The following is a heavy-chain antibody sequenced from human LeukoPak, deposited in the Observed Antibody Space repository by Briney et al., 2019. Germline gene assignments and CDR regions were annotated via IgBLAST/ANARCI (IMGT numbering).Heavy chain of an antibody. J-gene: IGHJ4*02. CDR2: ITSNGGSA. D-gene: IGHD3-9*01. CDR1: GFTFSSYT. V-gene: IGHV3-64D*06. Sequence: GGSLRLSCSASGFTFSSYTIHWVRQAPGKGLEFVSAITSNGGSAYYAGSVKGRFTISRDNSKNTVYLQMSSLRAEDTAVYYCVIVRGYFDSSGSDYWGQGTLVTVSS. CDR3: VIVRGYFDSSGSDY.